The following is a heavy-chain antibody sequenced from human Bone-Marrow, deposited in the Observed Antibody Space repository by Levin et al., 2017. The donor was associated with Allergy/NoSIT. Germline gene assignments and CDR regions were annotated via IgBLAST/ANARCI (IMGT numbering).Heavy chain of an antibody. V-gene: IGHV1-8*01. D-gene: IGHD7-27*01. J-gene: IGHJ4*02. CDR3: ARAAGDLDY. Sequence: GESLKISCKASGYTFTSYDINWVRQATGQGLEWMGWMNPNSGNTGYAQKFQGRVTMTRDTSRSTAYMELSSLRSEDTAVYYCARAAGDLDYWGQGTLVTVSS. CDR2: MNPNSGNT. CDR1: GYTFTSYD.